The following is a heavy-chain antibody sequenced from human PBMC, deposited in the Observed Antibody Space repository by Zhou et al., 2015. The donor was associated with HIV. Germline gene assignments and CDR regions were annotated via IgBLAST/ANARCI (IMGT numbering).Heavy chain of an antibody. J-gene: IGHJ6*02. CDR2: INPSGGTT. D-gene: IGHD2-21*01. CDR3: ARDQEVIEPTPDYYGMDV. V-gene: IGHV1-46*01. Sequence: QVQVVQSGAEVKEPGASVKVSCKASGYTFTSYYMHWVRQAPGQGLEWMGVINPSGGTTRYAQKFQGRVTMTRDTSTSTVYMELSSLISEDTAVYYCARDQEVIEPTPDYYGMDVWGQGP. CDR1: GYTFTSYY.